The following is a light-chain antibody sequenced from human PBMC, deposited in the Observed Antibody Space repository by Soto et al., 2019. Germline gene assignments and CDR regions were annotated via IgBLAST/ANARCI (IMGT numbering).Light chain of an antibody. V-gene: IGLV2-11*01. CDR2: DVT. J-gene: IGLJ2*01. CDR3: CSYGGGNTPLV. Sequence: QSVLTQPRSVSGSPGQSVTISCTGSRSDVGGYNYVSWYQQHPGKAPKLLIYDVTKRPSGVPGRFSGSKSGNTASLIISGLQAEDEANYYCCSYGGGNTPLVFGGGTKVTVL. CDR1: RSDVGGYNY.